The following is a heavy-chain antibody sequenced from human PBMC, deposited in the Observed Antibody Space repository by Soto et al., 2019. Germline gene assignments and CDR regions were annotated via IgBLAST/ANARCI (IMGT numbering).Heavy chain of an antibody. V-gene: IGHV3-53*01. Sequence: PGGSLRLSCAASGFTVNSNYMSWVRQAPGKGLEWVSVIYSGGSTYYADSVKGRFTISRDNAINSLYLQMNSLRPDDTAVYYCANFPSCSSSTCLDYWGRGTLVTVSS. CDR1: GFTVNSNY. J-gene: IGHJ4*02. CDR3: ANFPSCSSSTCLDY. D-gene: IGHD2-15*01. CDR2: IYSGGST.